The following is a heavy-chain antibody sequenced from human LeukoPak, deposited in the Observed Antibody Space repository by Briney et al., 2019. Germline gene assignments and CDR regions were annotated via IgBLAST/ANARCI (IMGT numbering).Heavy chain of an antibody. D-gene: IGHD3-16*01. CDR1: GYIFTGYY. V-gene: IGHV1-2*02. Sequence: ASVKVSCKASGYIFTGYYLFWVRQAPGQGLEWMGWINPNGGATRCAQKFQGRVTLTRDTSIRTTYMELSSLTSDDTAVYYCARDERYSDADHHYPDLGYWGQGTLVTVSS. CDR3: ARDERYSDADHHYPDLGY. CDR2: INPNGGAT. J-gene: IGHJ4*02.